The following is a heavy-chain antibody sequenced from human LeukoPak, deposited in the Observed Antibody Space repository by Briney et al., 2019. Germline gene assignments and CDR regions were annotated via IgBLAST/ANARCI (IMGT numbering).Heavy chain of an antibody. Sequence: GASVKVSCKASGGTFSSYAISWVRQAPGQGLEWMGGIIPIFGTANYAQKFQGRVTITAGESTSTAYMELSSLRAEDTAKYYCARDEWYGEYAHWGLGTLVTVSS. J-gene: IGHJ4*02. CDR1: GGTFSSYA. D-gene: IGHD3-10*01. CDR2: IIPIFGTA. CDR3: ARDEWYGEYAH. V-gene: IGHV1-69*13.